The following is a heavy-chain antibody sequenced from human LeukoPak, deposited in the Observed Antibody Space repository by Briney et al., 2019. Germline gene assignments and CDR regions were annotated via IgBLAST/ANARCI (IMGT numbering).Heavy chain of an antibody. J-gene: IGHJ4*02. V-gene: IGHV4-34*01. Sequence: PSETLSLTCAVYGGSFSGYYWSWIRQPPGKGLEWIGEINHSGSTNYNPSLKSRVTISVDTSKNQFSLKLSSVTAADTAVYYCASRMGSGFDYWGQGTLATVSS. CDR2: INHSGST. D-gene: IGHD6-19*01. CDR3: ASRMGSGFDY. CDR1: GGSFSGYY.